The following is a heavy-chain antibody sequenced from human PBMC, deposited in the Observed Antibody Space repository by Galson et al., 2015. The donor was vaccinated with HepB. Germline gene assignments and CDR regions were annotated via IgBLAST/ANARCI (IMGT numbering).Heavy chain of an antibody. D-gene: IGHD5-12*01. V-gene: IGHV1-18*01. CDR2: ISAYSGNT. Sequence: SVKVSCKASGYTFINYGITWVRQAPGQGLEWMGWISAYSGNTNYAQKLQGRVTMTTDTSTSTAYMELRSLRSDDTAVYYCARFAINIDWSDPWGQGTLVTVSS. CDR3: ARFAINIDWSDP. J-gene: IGHJ5*02. CDR1: GYTFINYG.